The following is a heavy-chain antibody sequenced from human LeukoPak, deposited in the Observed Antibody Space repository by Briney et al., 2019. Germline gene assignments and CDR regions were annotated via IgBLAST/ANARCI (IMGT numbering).Heavy chain of an antibody. CDR3: ASPAQQWSWFYLDY. D-gene: IGHD6-19*01. Sequence: GRSLRLSCAASGFTFSSYGMHWVRQAPGKGLEWVAVISYDGSNKYYADSVKGRFTISRDNSKNTLYLQMNSLRAEDTAVYYCASPAQQWSWFYLDYWGQGTLVTVSS. CDR2: ISYDGSNK. CDR1: GFTFSSYG. J-gene: IGHJ4*02. V-gene: IGHV3-30*03.